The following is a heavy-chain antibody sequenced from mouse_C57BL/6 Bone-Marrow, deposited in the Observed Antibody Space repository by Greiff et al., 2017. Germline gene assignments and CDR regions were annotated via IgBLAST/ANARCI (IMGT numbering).Heavy chain of an antibody. CDR3: TLNGN. Sequence: EVQLQQSGAELVRPGASVKLSCTASGFNIKDAYMHWVKQTPEQGLEWIGGIDPENGDTASTPKFQGKAIITADTSSTTAYMQLRNLTSEDTTIYYCTLNGNWGQGTLVTVSA. CDR1: GFNIKDAY. D-gene: IGHD2-1*01. V-gene: IGHV14-4*01. J-gene: IGHJ3*01. CDR2: IDPENGDT.